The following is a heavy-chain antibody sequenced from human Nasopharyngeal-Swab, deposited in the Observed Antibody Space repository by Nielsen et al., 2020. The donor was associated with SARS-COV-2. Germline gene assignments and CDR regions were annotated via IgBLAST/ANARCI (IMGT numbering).Heavy chain of an antibody. J-gene: IGHJ5*02. D-gene: IGHD2-15*01. CDR2: ISWNSGSI. V-gene: IGHV3-9*01. CDR1: GFTFDDYA. Sequence: SLKISCAASGFTFDDYAMHWVRQAPGKGLEWVSGISWNSGSIGYADSVKGRFTISRDNAKNSLYLQMNSLRAEDTALYYCAKGGYCSGGSCLNWFDPWSQGTLVTVSS. CDR3: AKGGYCSGGSCLNWFDP.